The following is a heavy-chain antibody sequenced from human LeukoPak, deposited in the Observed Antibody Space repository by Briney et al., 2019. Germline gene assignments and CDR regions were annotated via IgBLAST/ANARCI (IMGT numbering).Heavy chain of an antibody. D-gene: IGHD3-22*01. V-gene: IGHV1-2*02. Sequence: ASVKVSCKASGYTFTSYGISWVRQAPGQGLEWMGWINPNSGGTNYAQKFQGRVTMTRDTSISTAYMELSSLRSEDTAVYYCARGYYDSSGYYYVLDYWGQGTLVTVSS. J-gene: IGHJ4*02. CDR1: GYTFTSYG. CDR2: INPNSGGT. CDR3: ARGYYDSSGYYYVLDY.